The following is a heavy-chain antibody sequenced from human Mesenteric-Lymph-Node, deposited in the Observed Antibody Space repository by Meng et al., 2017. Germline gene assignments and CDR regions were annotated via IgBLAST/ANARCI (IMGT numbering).Heavy chain of an antibody. CDR1: GGTFSSYA. CDR3: ARTMVRGVIIIGWFDP. V-gene: IGHV1-69*06. J-gene: IGHJ5*02. CDR2: IIPIFGTA. Sequence: GRLVPFGAEVKKPGASGKVACKASGGTFSSYAISWVRQAPGQGLEWMVGIIPIFGTANYAQKFQGRVTITADKSTSTAYMELSSLRSEDTAVYYCARTMVRGVIIIGWFDPWGQGTLVTVSS. D-gene: IGHD3-10*01.